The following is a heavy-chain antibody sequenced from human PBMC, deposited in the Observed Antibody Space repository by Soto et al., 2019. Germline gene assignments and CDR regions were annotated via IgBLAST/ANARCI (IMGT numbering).Heavy chain of an antibody. D-gene: IGHD2-2*01. CDR1: SRCCYY. Sequence: SRCCYYVCWLRQQPRKGLEWIGYIYYSGSTYYNPSLKCRVTISVDTSKNQFSLKLSSVTAADTAVYYCAREALDIVVVPPREPLYSYYPMAAWGQGT. V-gene: IGHV4-31*02. CDR3: AREALDIVVVPPREPLYSYYPMAA. CDR2: IYYSGST. J-gene: IGHJ6*02.